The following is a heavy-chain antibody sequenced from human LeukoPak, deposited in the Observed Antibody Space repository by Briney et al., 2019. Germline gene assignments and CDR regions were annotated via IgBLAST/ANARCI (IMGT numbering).Heavy chain of an antibody. D-gene: IGHD2-15*01. CDR3: TRGGYS. Sequence: GRSLRLSCTASGFTFGDYAMSWVRQAPGKGLEWVGLIRNKAYGGTTEYAASVKGRFTISRDDSKSIAYLQMNSLKTEDTAVYYCTRGGYSWGQGTLVTVSS. V-gene: IGHV3-49*04. J-gene: IGHJ5*02. CDR2: IRNKAYGGTT. CDR1: GFTFGDYA.